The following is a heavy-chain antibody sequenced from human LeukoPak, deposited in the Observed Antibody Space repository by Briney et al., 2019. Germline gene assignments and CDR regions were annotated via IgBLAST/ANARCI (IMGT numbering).Heavy chain of an antibody. V-gene: IGHV4-39*01. CDR2: IYYSGNT. Sequence: SETVSLTCIVSGASISSRTYYWGWIRQAPGKGLEWIGSIYYSGNTYYNPSLMSRVTISVDTSKNQFSLKLPSVTAADTAVYYCARQRAYRDVFDIWGQGTMVTVSS. D-gene: IGHD1-14*01. CDR3: ARQRAYRDVFDI. CDR1: GASISSRTYY. J-gene: IGHJ3*02.